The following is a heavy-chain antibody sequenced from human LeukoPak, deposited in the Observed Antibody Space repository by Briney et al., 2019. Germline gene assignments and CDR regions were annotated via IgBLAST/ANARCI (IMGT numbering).Heavy chain of an antibody. CDR3: TRDALYGDPSYYYMDV. CDR2: IKQDGSDI. Sequence: GGSLRLSCAASGFTLNGFWMSWVRQAPGKGLDWVANIKQDGSDIYYLGSVRGRFTISRDNAMNSLYLQMNSLRAEDTAVYYCTRDALYGDPSYYYMDVWGEGTTVTVSS. D-gene: IGHD4-17*01. J-gene: IGHJ6*03. CDR1: GFTLNGFW. V-gene: IGHV3-7*01.